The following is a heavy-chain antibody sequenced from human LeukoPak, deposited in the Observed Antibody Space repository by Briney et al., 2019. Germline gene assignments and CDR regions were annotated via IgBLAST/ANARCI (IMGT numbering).Heavy chain of an antibody. CDR3: AREGGYSWNDRENKKWFDP. CDR1: GYTFT. V-gene: IGHV1-3*01. Sequence: APVKVSCKASGYTFTMHWVRQAPGQRLEWMGWINAGNGNTKYSQKFQGRVTMTRDTSASTAYMELSSLRSEDTAVYYCAREGGYSWNDRENKKWFDPWGQGTLVTVSS. CDR2: INAGNGNT. J-gene: IGHJ5*02. D-gene: IGHD1-20*01.